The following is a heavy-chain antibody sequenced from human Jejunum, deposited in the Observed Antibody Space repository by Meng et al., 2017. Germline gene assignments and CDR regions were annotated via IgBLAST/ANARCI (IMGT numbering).Heavy chain of an antibody. J-gene: IGHJ4*02. Sequence: QVPQKESGQGMGNPSGTLSLSCEASGDSMSSTNWWDWTRQPPGKGLEWIGEIYHSGRTNFNPSLESRVTISVDESKNQFSLTLNSVTAADTAVYYCARGVGDIRVGFDYWGQGILVTVSS. D-gene: IGHD5-12*01. CDR3: ARGVGDIRVGFDY. CDR2: IYHSGRT. V-gene: IGHV4-4*02. CDR1: GDSMSSTNW.